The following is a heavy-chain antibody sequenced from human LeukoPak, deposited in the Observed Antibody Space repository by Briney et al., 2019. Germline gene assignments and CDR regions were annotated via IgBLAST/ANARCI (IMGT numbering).Heavy chain of an antibody. J-gene: IGHJ4*02. D-gene: IGHD3-10*01. CDR2: INPNSGGT. V-gene: IGHV1-2*06. CDR3: ARDFDEDYYGSGSSQDY. CDR1: GYTFTGYY. Sequence: ASVTVSCKASGYTFTGYYMHWVRQAPGQGLEWMGRINPNSGGTNYAQKFQGRVTMTRDTSISTAYMELSRLRSDDTAVYYCARDFDEDYYGSGSSQDYWGQGTLVTVSS.